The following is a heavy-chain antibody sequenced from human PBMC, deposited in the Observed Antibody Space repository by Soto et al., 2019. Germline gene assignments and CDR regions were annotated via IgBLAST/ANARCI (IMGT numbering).Heavy chain of an antibody. Sequence: SQTLSLTCTVSGGSISSYYWSWIRQPPGKGLVWIGYIYYSGSTNYNPSLKSRVTISVDTSKNQFSLKLSSVTAADTAVYYCARDRSLYYGGYYYYMDVWGKGTTVTVSS. CDR3: ARDRSLYYGGYYYYMDV. CDR2: IYYSGST. CDR1: GGSISSYY. D-gene: IGHD4-17*01. J-gene: IGHJ6*03. V-gene: IGHV4-59*01.